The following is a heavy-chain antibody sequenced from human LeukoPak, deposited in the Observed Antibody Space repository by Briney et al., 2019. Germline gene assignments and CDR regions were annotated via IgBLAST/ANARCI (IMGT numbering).Heavy chain of an antibody. CDR1: GFTFSSYG. CDR2: ISYDGSNK. Sequence: PGGSLRLSCAASGFTFSSYGMHWVRQAPGKGLEWVAVISYDGSNKYYADSVKGRFTISRDNSKNTLYPQMNSLKPEDTAVYCCANTGTGYSSSWSPRSYCDYWGQRTLVSVSS. D-gene: IGHD6-13*01. CDR3: ANTGTGYSSSWSPRSYCDY. J-gene: IGHJ4*02. V-gene: IGHV3-30*18.